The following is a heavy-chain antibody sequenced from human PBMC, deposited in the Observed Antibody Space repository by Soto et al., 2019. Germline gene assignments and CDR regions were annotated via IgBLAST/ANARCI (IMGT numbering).Heavy chain of an antibody. CDR2: INAGNGNT. Sequence: GASVKVSCKASGYTFTSYAMHWVRQAPGQRLEWMGWINAGNGNTKYSQKFQGRVTITRDTSASTAYMELSSLRSEDTAVYYCARSPPGYSGYRFPFDYWGQGTLVTVSS. CDR1: GYTFTSYA. J-gene: IGHJ4*02. CDR3: ARSPPGYSGYRFPFDY. D-gene: IGHD5-12*01. V-gene: IGHV1-3*01.